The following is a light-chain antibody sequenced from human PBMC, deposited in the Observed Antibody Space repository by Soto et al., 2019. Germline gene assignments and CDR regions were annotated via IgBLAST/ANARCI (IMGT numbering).Light chain of an antibody. CDR1: QSVSSY. V-gene: IGKV3-11*01. CDR3: QQRSNLPP. J-gene: IGKJ2*01. CDR2: DAS. Sequence: EIVLTQSPATLSLSPGERATLSCRASQSVSSYLAWYQQKPGQAPRLLIYDASNRATGIPARLSVSGSGTDFTLTISSLEPEDVAAYYCQQRSNLPPFGHGTKVEIK.